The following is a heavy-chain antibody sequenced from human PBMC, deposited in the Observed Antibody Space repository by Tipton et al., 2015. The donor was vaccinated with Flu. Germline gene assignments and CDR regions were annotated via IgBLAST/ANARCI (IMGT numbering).Heavy chain of an antibody. CDR2: IYTSGST. CDR1: GGSISSGSYY. CDR3: AREREGYMAAATYYFDY. V-gene: IGHV4-61*02. Sequence: TLSLTCTVSGGSISSGSYYWSWIRQPAGKGLEWIGRIYTSGSTNYNPSLKSRVTISVDTSKNQFSLKLSSVTAADTAVYYCAREREGYMAAATYYFDYWGQGTLVTVSS. D-gene: IGHD6-13*01. J-gene: IGHJ4*02.